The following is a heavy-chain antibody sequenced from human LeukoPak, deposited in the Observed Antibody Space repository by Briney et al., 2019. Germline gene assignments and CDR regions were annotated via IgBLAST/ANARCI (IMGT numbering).Heavy chain of an antibody. CDR2: FYHSGIT. V-gene: IGHV4-38-2*02. J-gene: IGHJ4*02. CDR3: ARAVSGWFGVYFDY. Sequence: SETLSLTCTVSGYSISSGYYWGWIRQPPGKGLEWIGSFYHSGITYYNPSLKSRVTISVEMSKNQFSLKLSSVTAADTAVYYCARAVSGWFGVYFDYWGQGTLVTVSS. CDR1: GYSISSGYY. D-gene: IGHD6-19*01.